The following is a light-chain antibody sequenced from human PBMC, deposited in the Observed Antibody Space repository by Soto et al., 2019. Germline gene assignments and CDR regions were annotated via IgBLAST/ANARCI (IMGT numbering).Light chain of an antibody. CDR3: SSYTSSYTSSSTPHVV. V-gene: IGLV2-14*03. CDR1: SSDVGGYNY. CDR2: DVS. J-gene: IGLJ2*01. Sequence: QSVLTQPASVSGSPGQSITISCTGTSSDVGGYNYVSWYQHHPGKAPKVMIYDVSNRPSGVSNRFSGSKSGNTASLTISGLQAEDEADYYCSSYTSSYTSSSTPHVVFGGGTKLTVL.